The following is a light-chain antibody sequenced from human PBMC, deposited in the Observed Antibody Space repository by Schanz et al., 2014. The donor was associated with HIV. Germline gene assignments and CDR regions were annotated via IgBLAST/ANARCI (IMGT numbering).Light chain of an antibody. CDR2: DVS. CDR3: SSYTSSSTLYV. J-gene: IGLJ1*01. CDR1: SSDVGSYNY. Sequence: QSALTQPPSASGSPGQSVTISCTGTSSDVGSYNYVSWYQQHPGKAPKLMIYDVSNRPSGVSSRFSGSKSGNTASLTISGLRAEDEADYYCSSYTSSSTLYVFGTGTKLTVL. V-gene: IGLV2-14*03.